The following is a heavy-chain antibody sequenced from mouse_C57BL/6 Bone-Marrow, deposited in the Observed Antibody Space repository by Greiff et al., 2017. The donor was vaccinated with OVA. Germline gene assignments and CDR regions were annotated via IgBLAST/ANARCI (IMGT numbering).Heavy chain of an antibody. V-gene: IGHV1-69*01. CDR3: ARDDSNYEGFAY. CDR2: IDPSDSYT. D-gene: IGHD2-5*01. Sequence: QVQLQQPGAELVMPGASVKLSRKASGYTFTSYWMHWVKQRPGQGLEWIGEIDPSDSYTNYNQKFKGKSTLTVDKSSSTAYMQLSSLTSEDSAVYYCARDDSNYEGFAYWGQGTLVTVSA. J-gene: IGHJ3*01. CDR1: GYTFTSYW.